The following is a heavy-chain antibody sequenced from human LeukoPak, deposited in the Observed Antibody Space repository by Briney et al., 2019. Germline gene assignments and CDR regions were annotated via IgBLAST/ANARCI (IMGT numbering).Heavy chain of an antibody. D-gene: IGHD2-8*01. V-gene: IGHV1-2*02. CDR2: INPNSGGT. J-gene: IGHJ4*02. Sequence: ASVTVSCKASGYTFTGPYIHWMRQAPGQGPEWMGWINPNSGGTKYAQKFQGRVTVTRDTSTSTVYMELSGLRADDTATYYCARVEYCTKGVCINYDLWGQGTLVTVSS. CDR1: GYTFTGPY. CDR3: ARVEYCTKGVCINYDL.